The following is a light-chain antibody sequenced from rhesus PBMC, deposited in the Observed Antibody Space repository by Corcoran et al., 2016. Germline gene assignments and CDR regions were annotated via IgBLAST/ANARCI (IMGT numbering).Light chain of an antibody. CDR3: MQALEFPYS. V-gene: IGKV2-104*01. J-gene: IGKJ2*01. CDR1: QSLLDREDGNTQ. Sequence: DIVMTQTPLSLPVTLGEPASVSCRSSQSLLDREDGNTQLEWYLQKPGQSSQILISEVSKRALGVPDRFSGSGSDTDFTLKISRVEAEDVGIYYCMQALEFPYSFGQGTKVEIK. CDR2: EVS.